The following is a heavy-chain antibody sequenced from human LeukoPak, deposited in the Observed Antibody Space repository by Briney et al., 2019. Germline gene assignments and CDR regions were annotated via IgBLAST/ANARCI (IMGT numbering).Heavy chain of an antibody. CDR2: INHRGSS. Sequence: PSETLSLTCAVYGEPFSAYFWNWIRQAPGKPLEYIGEINHRGSSHYNPSLKTRVTLAVDTSKNQFSLRLTSVTAADTAVYFCARGSSFDGYCSAGACDAGYYDSWGQGTPVTVSS. CDR1: GEPFSAYF. V-gene: IGHV4-34*01. CDR3: ARGSSFDGYCSAGACDAGYYDS. J-gene: IGHJ4*02. D-gene: IGHD2-15*01.